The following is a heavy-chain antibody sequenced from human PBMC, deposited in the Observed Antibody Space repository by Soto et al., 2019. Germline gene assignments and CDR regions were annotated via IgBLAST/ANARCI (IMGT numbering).Heavy chain of an antibody. CDR2: IYYSGST. V-gene: IGHV4-59*01. D-gene: IGHD1-26*01. Sequence: SEALPLTCTVSGGFIISYYWSWIRQPPGKGLEWIGYIYYSGSTNYNPSLKSRVTISVDTSKNQFSLKLTSVTAADTAVYYCARRYGGNFDYWGQGTLVTVSS. CDR1: GGFIISYY. J-gene: IGHJ4*02. CDR3: ARRYGGNFDY.